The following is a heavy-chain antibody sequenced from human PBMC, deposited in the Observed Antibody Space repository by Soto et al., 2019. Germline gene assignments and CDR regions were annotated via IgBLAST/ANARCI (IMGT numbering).Heavy chain of an antibody. J-gene: IGHJ4*02. CDR1: GFTFSTYT. D-gene: IGHD1-7*01. CDR2: VIYDGSDK. V-gene: IGHV3-30*18. Sequence: QVQLVESGGGVVQPGRSLRLSCVASGFTFSTYTVHWVRQAPGKGLEWVAAVIYDGSDKYYADSVKGRFTISRDNSKNTLYLQMNNLRLEDTAVYYCAKDKAGTTPYYFDNWSQGTLVTVAS. CDR3: AKDKAGTTPYYFDN.